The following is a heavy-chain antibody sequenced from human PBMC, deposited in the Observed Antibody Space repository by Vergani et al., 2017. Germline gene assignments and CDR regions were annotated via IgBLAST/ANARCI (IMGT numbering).Heavy chain of an antibody. CDR3: ARDRLLSFDGMDV. CDR1: VGSISSYY. V-gene: IGHV4-59*01. Sequence: QVQLQESGPGLVKPSETLSLTCTVSVGSISSYYWSWIRQPPGKGLEWIGYIYYSGSTNYNPSLKSRVTISVDTSKNQFSLKLSSVTAADTAVYYCARDRLLSFDGMDVWGQGTTVTVSS. CDR2: IYYSGST. J-gene: IGHJ6*02. D-gene: IGHD3/OR15-3a*01.